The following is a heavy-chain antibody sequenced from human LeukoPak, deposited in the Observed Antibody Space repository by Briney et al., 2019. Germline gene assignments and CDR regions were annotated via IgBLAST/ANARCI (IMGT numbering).Heavy chain of an antibody. V-gene: IGHV4-39*01. CDR2: IYYSGST. Sequence: KASENLSLTCTVSGGSLSSSSYHWGWVPQPPGKGLGWIGSIYYSGSTYYNPSLKSRVTISVDTSKNQFSLKLSSVTAADTAVYYCARHSRGEGTPSDYWGQGTLVTVSS. D-gene: IGHD3-10*01. CDR3: ARHSRGEGTPSDY. J-gene: IGHJ4*02. CDR1: GGSLSSSSYH.